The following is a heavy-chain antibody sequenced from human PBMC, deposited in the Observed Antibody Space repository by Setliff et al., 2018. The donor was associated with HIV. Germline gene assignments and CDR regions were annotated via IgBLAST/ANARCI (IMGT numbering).Heavy chain of an antibody. V-gene: IGHV3-23*01. CDR1: GFTFSSYA. D-gene: IGHD1-26*01. CDR2: ISDSGGNT. Sequence: PGESLKISCAASGFTFSSYAMNWVRQAPGKGLEWVSTISDSGGNTYYTDSVKGRFTISRDNAKNSLYLQMSSLRADDTAVYYCVREWVADPWGQGTLVTVSS. J-gene: IGHJ5*02. CDR3: VREWVADP.